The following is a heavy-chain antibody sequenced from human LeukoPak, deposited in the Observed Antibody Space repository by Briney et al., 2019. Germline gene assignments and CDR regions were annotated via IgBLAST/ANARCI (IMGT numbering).Heavy chain of an antibody. V-gene: IGHV1-8*01. CDR2: MNPKRGNT. CDR3: ARGPAYSSGNYIGGDY. CDR1: GYTFTSYD. D-gene: IGHD3-10*01. J-gene: IGHJ4*02. Sequence: ASVKVSCKASGYTFTSYDINWVRQATGQGLEWMGWMNPKRGNTGYAQKFQGRVTMARYTSISTAHLELRSLGCWGTAVYYCARGPAYSSGNYIGGDYGSQATLVTVSS.